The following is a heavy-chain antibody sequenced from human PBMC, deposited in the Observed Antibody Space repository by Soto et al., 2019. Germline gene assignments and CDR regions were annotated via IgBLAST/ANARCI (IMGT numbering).Heavy chain of an antibody. V-gene: IGHV3-23*01. Sequence: EVQLLESGGGLVQPGGSLRLSCAASGFTFSSYALSWVRQAPGKGLEWVSVISGTGSSTYYADSVKGRFTISRDSSKNTLYLQVNSLRAEDTAVYYCAKLSGTSCYSVADYWGQGTLVTVSS. J-gene: IGHJ4*02. D-gene: IGHD2-15*01. CDR1: GFTFSSYA. CDR2: ISGTGSST. CDR3: AKLSGTSCYSVADY.